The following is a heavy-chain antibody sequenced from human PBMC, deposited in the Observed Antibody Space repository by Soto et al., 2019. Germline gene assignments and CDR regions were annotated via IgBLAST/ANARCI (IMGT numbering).Heavy chain of an antibody. D-gene: IGHD3-16*01. V-gene: IGHV1-24*01. Sequence: ASVKVSCKVSGYTLTELSMHWVRQAPGKGLERMGGFDPEDGETIYAQKFQGRVTMTEDTSTDTAYMELSSLRSEDTAVYYCATAYVLTDAFDIWGQGTMVTVSS. J-gene: IGHJ3*02. CDR3: ATAYVLTDAFDI. CDR1: GYTLTELS. CDR2: FDPEDGET.